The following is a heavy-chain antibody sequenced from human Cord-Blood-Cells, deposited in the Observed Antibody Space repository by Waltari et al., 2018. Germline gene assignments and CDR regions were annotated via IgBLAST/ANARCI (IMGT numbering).Heavy chain of an antibody. J-gene: IGHJ6*02. Sequence: QVQLVQSGAEVKKPGASVKVSCKASGYTFTGYYMHWVRQAPGQGLEWMGWINPNSGGTNYAQKCQGRVTMTRDTSISTAYMELSRLRSDDTAVYYCARGGYYYYGMDVWGQGTTVTVSS. V-gene: IGHV1-2*02. CDR3: ARGGYYYYGMDV. CDR1: GYTFTGYY. CDR2: INPNSGGT. D-gene: IGHD3-10*01.